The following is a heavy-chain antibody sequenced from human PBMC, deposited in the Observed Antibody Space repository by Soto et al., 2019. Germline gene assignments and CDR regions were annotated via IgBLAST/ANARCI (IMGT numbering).Heavy chain of an antibody. CDR2: RNPNSGNT. CDR3: AREGVRGMDV. V-gene: IGHV1-8*01. D-gene: IGHD3-16*01. J-gene: IGHJ6*02. Sequence: QVQLVQSGAEVKKPGASVKVSCKASGYTFTSYDINWVRQATGQGLEWMGWRNPNSGNTASAQKFQGRVTRNRNTSISTAYMELTSLRSEDTAVYYCAREGVRGMDVWGQGTTVTVSS. CDR1: GYTFTSYD.